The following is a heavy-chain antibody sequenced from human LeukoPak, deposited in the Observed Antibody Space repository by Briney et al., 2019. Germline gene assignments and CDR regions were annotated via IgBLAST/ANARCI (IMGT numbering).Heavy chain of an antibody. CDR2: IYYSGTT. CDR1: GGSISSLTYY. V-gene: IGHV4-39*01. CDR3: AGYSSGWSSGGGY. J-gene: IGHJ4*02. Sequence: SETLSLTCTVSGGSISSLTYYWGWIRQPPGKGLEWIASIYYSGTTYYSPSLKSRVTISVNRSNNQFSLRLSSVTVADTAVYFCAGYSSGWSSGGGYWGQGTLVTVSS. D-gene: IGHD6-19*01.